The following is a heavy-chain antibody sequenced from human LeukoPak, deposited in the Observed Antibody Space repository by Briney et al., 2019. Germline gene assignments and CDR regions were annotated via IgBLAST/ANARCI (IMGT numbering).Heavy chain of an antibody. CDR3: ATDSRIMGATGSSDH. CDR2: SWNSGSI. V-gene: IGHV3-53*01. Sequence: GGSLRLSCAASGLTVSSTYMSWVRQAPGKGLEWVSGISWNSGSIGYADSVKGRFTISRDNSKNTVFLQMNSLRAEDTAVYYCATDSRIMGATGSSDHWGQGTLVTVSS. D-gene: IGHD1-26*01. J-gene: IGHJ4*02. CDR1: GLTVSSTY.